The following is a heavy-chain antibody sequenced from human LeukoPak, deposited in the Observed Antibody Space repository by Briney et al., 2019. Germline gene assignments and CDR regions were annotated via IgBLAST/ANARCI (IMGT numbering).Heavy chain of an antibody. Sequence: ASVKVSCKASGYTLTSYYMHWVRQAPGQGLEWMGIINPSGGSTSYAQKFQGRVTMTRDTSTSTVYMELSSLRSEDTAVYYYARDRAGTTDYWGQGTLVTVSS. CDR3: ARDRAGTTDY. D-gene: IGHD1-7*01. V-gene: IGHV1-46*01. J-gene: IGHJ4*02. CDR2: INPSGGST. CDR1: GYTLTSYY.